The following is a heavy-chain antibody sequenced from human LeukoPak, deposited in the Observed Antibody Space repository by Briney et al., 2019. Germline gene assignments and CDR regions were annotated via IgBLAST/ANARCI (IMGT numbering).Heavy chain of an antibody. CDR1: GFTFSSYA. CDR2: ISGSGGST. CDR3: ARGLYSNQD. J-gene: IGHJ4*02. D-gene: IGHD4-11*01. Sequence: GGSLRLSCAASGFTFSSYAMSWVRQAPGKGLEWVSGISGSGGSTNYADSVKGRFTISRDNAKNSLYLQMDSLRAEDTAVYYCARGLYSNQDWGQGTLVTVSS. V-gene: IGHV3-23*01.